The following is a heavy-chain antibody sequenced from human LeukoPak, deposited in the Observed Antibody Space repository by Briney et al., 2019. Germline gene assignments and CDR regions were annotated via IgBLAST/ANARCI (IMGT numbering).Heavy chain of an antibody. CDR2: ISSSSSYI. D-gene: IGHD4-17*01. CDR3: ARESTVTTSFDY. CDR1: GYSISSGYY. J-gene: IGHJ4*02. Sequence: ETLSLTCAVSGYSISSGYYWGWIRQPPGKGLEWVSSISSSSSYIYYADSVKGRFTISRDNAKNSLYLQMNSLRAEDTAVYYCARESTVTTSFDYWGQGTLVTASS. V-gene: IGHV3-21*01.